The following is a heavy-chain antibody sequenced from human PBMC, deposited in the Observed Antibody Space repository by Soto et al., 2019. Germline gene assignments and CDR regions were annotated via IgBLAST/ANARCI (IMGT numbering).Heavy chain of an antibody. CDR1: GFTFSSYA. J-gene: IGHJ6*02. CDR3: AKGGYCSGGSCDTSYGMDV. CDR2: ISGSGGST. D-gene: IGHD2-15*01. V-gene: IGHV3-23*01. Sequence: GGSLRLSCAASGFTFSSYAMSWVRQAPGKGLEWVSAISGSGGSTYYADSMKGQFTISRDNSKNTLYLQMNSLRAEDTAIYYCAKGGYCSGGSCDTSYGMDVWGQGTTVTVSS.